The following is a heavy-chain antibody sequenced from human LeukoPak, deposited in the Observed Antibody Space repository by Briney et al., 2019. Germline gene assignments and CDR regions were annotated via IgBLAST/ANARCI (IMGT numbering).Heavy chain of an antibody. CDR2: IYYSGIT. CDR1: GGSISSSSYY. V-gene: IGHV4-39*01. J-gene: IGHJ4*02. CDR3: ARRVDGSGPHDH. D-gene: IGHD3-10*01. Sequence: KPAETLSLTCPVSGGSISSSSYYWGWSRQPPGKGLGGIGSIYYSGITYYNPSLKSRVTISVDTSKNQCSLKLSSVTAADTAVYYCARRVDGSGPHDHWGQGTLVTVSS.